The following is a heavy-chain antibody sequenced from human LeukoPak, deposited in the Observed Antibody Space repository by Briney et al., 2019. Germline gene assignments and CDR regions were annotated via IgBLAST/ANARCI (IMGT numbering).Heavy chain of an antibody. CDR2: ISSSGSTI. V-gene: IGHV3-11*01. CDR3: ARRDSSGYYYFYFDY. CDR1: GFTFSDYY. Sequence: PGGSLRLSCAASGFTFSDYYMSWIRQAPGKGLEWVSYISSSGSTIYYADSVKGRFTISRDNAKNSLYLQMNSLRAEDTAVYYCARRDSSGYYYFYFDYWGQGTLVTVSS. D-gene: IGHD3-22*01. J-gene: IGHJ4*02.